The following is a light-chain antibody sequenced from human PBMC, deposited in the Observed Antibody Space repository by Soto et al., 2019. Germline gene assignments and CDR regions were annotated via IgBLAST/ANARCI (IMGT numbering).Light chain of an antibody. Sequence: EIVLTQSPGPLSLSPGERATLSCRASQRVSSSYLAWYQQKPGQAPRLLIYGASSRATGIPDRFSGSGSGTDFTITISRLEPEDFAVYYCQQYGSSPFTFGPATKVDIK. J-gene: IGKJ3*01. CDR3: QQYGSSPFT. CDR2: GAS. CDR1: QRVSSSY. V-gene: IGKV3-20*01.